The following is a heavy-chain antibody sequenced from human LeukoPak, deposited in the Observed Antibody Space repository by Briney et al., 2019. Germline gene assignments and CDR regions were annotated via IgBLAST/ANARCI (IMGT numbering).Heavy chain of an antibody. V-gene: IGHV3-7*03. CDR2: IHPDSSDK. CDR3: TRLPRETAGDY. CDR1: GFTFRHSW. Sequence: GGSLRLSCEASGFTFRHSWLSRIRQTPGKGLEWVANIHPDSSDKFYVDSMEGRFTISRDNTKNSLYLQIDNARLDDTGLYYCTRLPRETAGDYWGQGVPVIVSS. J-gene: IGHJ4*02. D-gene: IGHD1-14*01.